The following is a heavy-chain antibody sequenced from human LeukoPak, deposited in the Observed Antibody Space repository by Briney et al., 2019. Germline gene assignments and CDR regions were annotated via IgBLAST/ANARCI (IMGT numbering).Heavy chain of an antibody. CDR2: ISYDGSNK. J-gene: IGHJ6*02. CDR3: ARDPPSRYCSSTSCYSYYYGMDV. CDR1: GFTFSSYA. V-gene: IGHV3-30*04. Sequence: GGSLRLSCAASGFTFSSYAMHWVRQAPGKGLEWVAVISYDGSNKYYADSVKGRFTISRGNSKNTLYLQMNSLRAEDTAVYYCARDPPSRYCSSTSCYSYYYGMDVWGQGTTVTVSS. D-gene: IGHD2-2*02.